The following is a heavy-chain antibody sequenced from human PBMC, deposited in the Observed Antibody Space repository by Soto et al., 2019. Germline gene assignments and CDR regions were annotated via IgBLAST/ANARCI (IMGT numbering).Heavy chain of an antibody. CDR3: ARGHSTDCSNGVCSFFYHHQMDV. J-gene: IGHJ6*02. V-gene: IGHV1-2*04. CDR2: INPKSGGT. D-gene: IGHD2-8*01. CDR1: GYSFTDYH. Sequence: SVKVSCKASGYSFTDYHIHWVRQAPGQGLEWLGRINPKSGGTSTAQKFQGWVTMTRDRSISTVYMELTRLRSDDTAVYFCARGHSTDCSNGVCSFFYHHQMDVRGQGTTVTVSS.